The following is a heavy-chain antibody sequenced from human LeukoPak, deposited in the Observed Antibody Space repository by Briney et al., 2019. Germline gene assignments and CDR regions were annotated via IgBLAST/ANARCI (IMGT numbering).Heavy chain of an antibody. Sequence: PSETLSLTCSVSGGSVSSGSYYWSWIRQPPGKGLEWIGYIYYSGSTNYNPSLKSRVTISVDTSKNQFSLKLSSVTAADTAVYYCASQFYDILTGYSSYYFDYWGQGTLVTVSS. CDR3: ASQFYDILTGYSSYYFDY. D-gene: IGHD3-9*01. V-gene: IGHV4-61*01. J-gene: IGHJ4*02. CDR2: IYYSGST. CDR1: GGSVSSGSYY.